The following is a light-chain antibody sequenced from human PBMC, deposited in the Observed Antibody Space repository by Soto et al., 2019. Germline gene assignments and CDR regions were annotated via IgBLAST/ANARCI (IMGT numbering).Light chain of an antibody. CDR3: QQYDSWPLT. V-gene: IGKV3D-15*01. CDR2: GAS. J-gene: IGKJ4*01. Sequence: EIVMTQSPGTLSVSTGERAALSYRASQSVDSNLAWYQQKPGQAPRLLIYGASTRATGIPDRFRGSGSGTEFTLTISSLQSEDFAVYYCQQYDSWPLTFGGGTKVVIK. CDR1: QSVDSN.